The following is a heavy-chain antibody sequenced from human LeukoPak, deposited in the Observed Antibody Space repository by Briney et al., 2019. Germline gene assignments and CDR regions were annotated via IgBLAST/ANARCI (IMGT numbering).Heavy chain of an antibody. CDR2: MFYSANT. CDR1: GDSVSTSNSY. J-gene: IGHJ4*02. V-gene: IGHV4-39*01. CDR3: ARHPHYYFDDTAR. Sequence: SETLSLTCTVSGDSVSTSNSYWGWIRQPPGKGLEWIGSMFYSANTYYNPSLKSRVTISVDTSKNQLSLRLSSVTAADTAVYYCARHPHYYFDDTARWGQGALVTVSS. D-gene: IGHD3-22*01.